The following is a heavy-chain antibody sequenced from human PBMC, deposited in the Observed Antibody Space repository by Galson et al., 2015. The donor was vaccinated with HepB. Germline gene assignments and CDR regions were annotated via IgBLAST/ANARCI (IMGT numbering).Heavy chain of an antibody. Sequence: SLRLSCAASGFTFSSYGMHWVRQAPGKGLEWVAVISYDGSNKYYADSVKGRFTISRDNSKNTLYLQMNSLRAEDTAVYYCAKGRMEYYYGSGAVDYWGQGTLVTVSS. CDR1: GFTFSSYG. CDR2: ISYDGSNK. D-gene: IGHD3-10*01. CDR3: AKGRMEYYYGSGAVDY. V-gene: IGHV3-30*18. J-gene: IGHJ4*02.